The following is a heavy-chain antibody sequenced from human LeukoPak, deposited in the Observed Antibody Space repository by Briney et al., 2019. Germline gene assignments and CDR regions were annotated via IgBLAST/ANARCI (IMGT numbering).Heavy chain of an antibody. D-gene: IGHD6-6*01. CDR2: IYYSGST. Sequence: PSETLSLTCTVSGGSISSYYWSWIRQPPGKGLEWIGYIYYSGSTNYNPSLESRVTISLDTSKNQFSLKLTSVTAADTAVYYCARAGQFISARPITFDYWGQGSLVTVSS. CDR3: ARAGQFISARPITFDY. J-gene: IGHJ4*02. V-gene: IGHV4-59*01. CDR1: GGSISSYY.